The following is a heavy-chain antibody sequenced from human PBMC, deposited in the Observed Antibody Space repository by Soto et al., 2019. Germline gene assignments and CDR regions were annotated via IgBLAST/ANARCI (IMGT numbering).Heavy chain of an antibody. Sequence: PGGSLRLSCAASGFTFSSYWMGWVRQAPGKGLEWVANIRQDGNEKYYVDSVKGRFTISRDHGKNSLYLQMNILRAEDTAVYYCARAPYYGVYFDYWGQGTPVTVSS. D-gene: IGHD3-16*01. V-gene: IGHV3-7*03. CDR1: GFTFSSYW. CDR2: IRQDGNEK. J-gene: IGHJ4*02. CDR3: ARAPYYGVYFDY.